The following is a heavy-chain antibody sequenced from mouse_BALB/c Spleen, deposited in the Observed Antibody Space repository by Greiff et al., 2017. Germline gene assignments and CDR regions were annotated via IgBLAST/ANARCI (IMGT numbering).Heavy chain of an antibody. D-gene: IGHD2-1*01. CDR1: GYTFSSYW. Sequence: QVQLKQSGAELMKPGASVKISCKATGYTFSSYWIEWVKQRPGHGLEWIGEILPGSGSTNYNEKFKGKATFTADTSSNTAYMQLSSLTSEDSAVYYCARRYGNYVGFAYWGQGTLVTVSA. V-gene: IGHV1-9*01. CDR2: ILPGSGST. CDR3: ARRYGNYVGFAY. J-gene: IGHJ3*01.